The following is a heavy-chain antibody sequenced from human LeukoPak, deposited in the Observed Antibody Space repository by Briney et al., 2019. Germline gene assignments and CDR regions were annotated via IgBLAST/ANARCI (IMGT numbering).Heavy chain of an antibody. Sequence: SLRLSCAATGFTFRTYGRHSVRQAPGKGVEWVAVIWYEGSNQYYADAGKGRFTISRGNSKSTLYLEMNRLRAEGSVWECCARDTSGSYKALAIWGPGTMVIVSS. D-gene: IGHD3-10*01. CDR1: GFTFRTYG. J-gene: IGHJ3*02. CDR3: ARDTSGSYKALAI. CDR2: IWYEGSNQ. V-gene: IGHV3-33*01.